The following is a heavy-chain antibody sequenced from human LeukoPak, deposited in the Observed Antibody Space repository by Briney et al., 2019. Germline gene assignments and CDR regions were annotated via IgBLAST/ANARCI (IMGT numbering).Heavy chain of an antibody. CDR2: IYYSGST. CDR1: GGSISSSSYY. Sequence: SQTLSLTCTVSGGSISSSSYYWGWIRQPPGKGLEWIGSIYYSGSTYYNPSLKSRVTISVDTSKNQFSLKLSSVTAAVTAVYYCARHQDDYVQSYYFDYWGQGTLVTVSS. J-gene: IGHJ4*02. V-gene: IGHV4-39*01. D-gene: IGHD4-17*01. CDR3: ARHQDDYVQSYYFDY.